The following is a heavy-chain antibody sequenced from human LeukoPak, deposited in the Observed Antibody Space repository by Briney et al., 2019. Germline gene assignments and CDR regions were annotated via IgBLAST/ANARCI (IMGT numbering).Heavy chain of an antibody. CDR3: ARDRRYLDSSGFYSWFDP. V-gene: IGHV4-4*07. CDR2: IYTTGYS. Sequence: PSETLSLTCTVSGGSISGYYWSWVRQPAGKGLEWIGRIYTTGYSNYNPSLQSRVTMSVDTSKNQFSLRLTSVTAADTAVYYCARDRRYLDSSGFYSWFDPWGQGTLVTVSS. J-gene: IGHJ5*02. D-gene: IGHD3-22*01. CDR1: GGSISGYY.